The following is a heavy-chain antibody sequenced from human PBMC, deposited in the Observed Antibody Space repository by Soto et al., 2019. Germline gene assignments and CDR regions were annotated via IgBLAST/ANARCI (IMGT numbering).Heavy chain of an antibody. V-gene: IGHV3-33*01. D-gene: IGHD1-20*01. Sequence: GGPLRLXWAASGVTFSSYGLPWVRRAPGKGLEGVAGIWYDGSNKYYADSVKGRFTISRDNSTNTLYLQVTSLRAEDAGVYYCARDPLRYNLNDFPSYCYNIAAWRQGPTVTVS. CDR3: ARDPLRYNLNDFPSYCYNIAA. CDR1: GVTFSSYG. CDR2: IWYDGSNK. J-gene: IGHJ6*02.